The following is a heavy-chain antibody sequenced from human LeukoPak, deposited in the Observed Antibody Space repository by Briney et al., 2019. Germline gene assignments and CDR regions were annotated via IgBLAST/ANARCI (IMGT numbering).Heavy chain of an antibody. D-gene: IGHD1-26*01. Sequence: GESLKISYKVSGYSFTSYCIGWVRQMPGKGLEWMGIIYPGDFGPTYSPSFQGQVTISVDKSINTAYLQWSSLQASDTAMYYCGMSGDRVPLQDDVFDVWGQGTMVTVST. J-gene: IGHJ3*01. CDR2: IYPGDFGP. V-gene: IGHV5-51*01. CDR3: GMSGDRVPLQDDVFDV. CDR1: GYSFTSYC.